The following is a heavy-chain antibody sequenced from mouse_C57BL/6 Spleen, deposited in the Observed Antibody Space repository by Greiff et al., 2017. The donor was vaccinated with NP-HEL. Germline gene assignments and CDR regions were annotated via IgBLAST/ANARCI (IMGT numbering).Heavy chain of an antibody. V-gene: IGHV1-55*01. J-gene: IGHJ4*01. CDR1: GYTFTSYW. CDR3: ARRDDPYYAMDY. CDR2: IYPGSGST. D-gene: IGHD2-3*01. Sequence: QVQLQQPGAELVKPGASVKMSCKASGYTFTSYWITWVKQRPGQGLEWIGDIYPGSGSTNYNEKFKSKATLTVDTASSTTYMQLSSLTSEDSAVYCCARRDDPYYAMDYWGQGTSVTVSS.